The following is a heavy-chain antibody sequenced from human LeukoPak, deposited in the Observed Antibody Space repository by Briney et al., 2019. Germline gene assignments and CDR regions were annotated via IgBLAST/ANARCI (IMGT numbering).Heavy chain of an antibody. CDR3: AKVMGSTSWGCGMDV. CDR1: GFTFSSYA. Sequence: GGSLRLSCAASGFTFSSYAMSWVRQAPGKGLEWVSAISGSGGSTYYADSVKGRFTISRDNSKNTLYLQMNSLRAEDTAVYYCAKVMGSTSWGCGMDVWGQGTTVTVSS. D-gene: IGHD2-2*01. CDR2: ISGSGGST. J-gene: IGHJ6*02. V-gene: IGHV3-23*01.